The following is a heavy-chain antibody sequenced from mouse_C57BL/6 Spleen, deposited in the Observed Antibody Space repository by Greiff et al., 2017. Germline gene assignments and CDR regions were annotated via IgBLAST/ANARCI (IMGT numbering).Heavy chain of an antibody. CDR2: IWSGGST. CDR3: ARKGAMDD. V-gene: IGHV2-2*01. Sequence: QVQLKESGPGLVQPSQSLSITCTVSGFSLTSYGVHWVRQSPGKGLEWLGVIWSGGSTDYNVAFISRLSISKDNSKSQVFFKMNSLQADDTAIYYCARKGAMDDWGQGTSVTVSS. CDR1: GFSLTSYG. J-gene: IGHJ4*01.